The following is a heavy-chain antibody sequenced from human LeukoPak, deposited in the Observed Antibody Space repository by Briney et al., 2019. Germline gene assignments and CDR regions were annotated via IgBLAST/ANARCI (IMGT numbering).Heavy chain of an antibody. V-gene: IGHV4-59*01. CDR1: GDSIGSNY. CDR2: IYYGGIT. Sequence: SETLSLTCTVSGDSIGSNYWSWIRQPPGKGLEWIGYIYYGGITNYNPSLKSRVTISLDTSKNQFSLRLTSVTAAGTAIYYCARPSPEYYYGMDVWGQGTTVTVSS. D-gene: IGHD1-14*01. J-gene: IGHJ6*02. CDR3: ARPSPEYYYGMDV.